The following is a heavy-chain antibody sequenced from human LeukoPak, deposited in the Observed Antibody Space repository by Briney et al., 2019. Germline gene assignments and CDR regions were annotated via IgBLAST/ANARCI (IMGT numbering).Heavy chain of an antibody. Sequence: RPSQTLSLTCTVSGGSISSGSYYWSWIRQPAGKGLEWIGRIYTSGSTNYNPSLKSRVIISVDTSKNQFSLKLSSVTAADTAVYYCARDWGVGIFDYWGQGTLVTVSS. CDR3: ARDWGVGIFDY. CDR1: GGSISSGSYY. V-gene: IGHV4-61*02. D-gene: IGHD2-8*01. J-gene: IGHJ4*02. CDR2: IYTSGST.